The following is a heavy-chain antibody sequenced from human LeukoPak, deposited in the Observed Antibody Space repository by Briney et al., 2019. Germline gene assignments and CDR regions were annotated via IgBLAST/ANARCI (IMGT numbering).Heavy chain of an antibody. Sequence: SGPVLVKPTQTLTLTCTFSGFSLSTSGMCVSWIRQPPGKALEWLARIDWDDDKYYSTSLKTRLTISKDTSKNQVVLTMTNMDPVDTATYYCERLIVVVSAAMYAFDYWGQGTLVTVSS. J-gene: IGHJ4*02. D-gene: IGHD2-2*01. CDR1: GFSLSTSGMC. CDR2: IDWDDDK. CDR3: ERLIVVVSAAMYAFDY. V-gene: IGHV2-70*11.